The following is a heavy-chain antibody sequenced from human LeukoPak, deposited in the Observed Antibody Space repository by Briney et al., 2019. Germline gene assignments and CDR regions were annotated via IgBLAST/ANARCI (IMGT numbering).Heavy chain of an antibody. V-gene: IGHV4-39*01. J-gene: IGHJ3*02. CDR3: ARHYYYDSSGRDAFDI. CDR1: GGSISSSSYY. Sequence: PSETLSLTCTVSGGSISSSSYYWGWIRQPPGKGLEWIGSIYYSGSTYYNPSLKSRVTISVDTSKNQFSLKLTSVTAADTAVYYCARHYYYDSSGRDAFDIWGQGTMVTVSS. CDR2: IYYSGST. D-gene: IGHD3-22*01.